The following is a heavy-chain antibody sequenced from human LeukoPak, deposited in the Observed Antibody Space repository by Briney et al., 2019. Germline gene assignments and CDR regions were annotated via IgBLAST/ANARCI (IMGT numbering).Heavy chain of an antibody. CDR3: TTAYDYGDYEFDY. D-gene: IGHD4-17*01. CDR2: IKSKTDGGTA. J-gene: IGHJ4*02. Sequence: GGSLRLSCAASGFTFSNAWMSWVRQAPGKGLEWVGRIKSKTDGGTADYAAPVKGRFTISRDDSKNTLYLQMNSLKTEDTAVYYCTTAYDYGDYEFDYWGQGTLVTVSS. V-gene: IGHV3-15*01. CDR1: GFTFSNAW.